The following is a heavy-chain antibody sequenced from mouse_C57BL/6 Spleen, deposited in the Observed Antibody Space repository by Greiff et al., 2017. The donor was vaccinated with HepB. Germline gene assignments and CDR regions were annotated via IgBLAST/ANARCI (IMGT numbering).Heavy chain of an antibody. CDR3: TRGGDYDYDWGYFDV. Sequence: QVQLQQSGAELVRPGASVTLSCKASGYTFTDYEMHWVKQTPVHGLEWIGAIDPETGGTAYNQKFKGKAILTADKSSSTAYMELRSLTSEDSAVYYCTRGGDYDYDWGYFDVWGTGTTVTVSS. J-gene: IGHJ1*03. CDR1: GYTFTDYE. CDR2: IDPETGGT. V-gene: IGHV1-15*01. D-gene: IGHD2-4*01.